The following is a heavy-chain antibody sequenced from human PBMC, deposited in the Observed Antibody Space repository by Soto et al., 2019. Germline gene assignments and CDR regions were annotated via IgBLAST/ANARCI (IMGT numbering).Heavy chain of an antibody. V-gene: IGHV1-2*02. CDR2: INPNSGGT. Sequence: ASVKVSCKTSGYTFIGHYIHWVRQAPGQGLEWMGWINPNSGGTNYAQKFQGRVTMTRDTSISIAYMELSRLRSDDTAVYYCARDSYYDILTGYSRNAFDIWGQGTMVTVS. D-gene: IGHD3-9*01. CDR1: GYTFIGHY. J-gene: IGHJ3*02. CDR3: ARDSYYDILTGYSRNAFDI.